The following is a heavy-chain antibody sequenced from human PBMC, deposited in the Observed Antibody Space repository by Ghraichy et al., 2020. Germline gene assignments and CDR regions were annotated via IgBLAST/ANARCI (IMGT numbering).Heavy chain of an antibody. Sequence: GALRLSCVGSGFNFNNYVLHWVRQAPDKGLEWVAVISFDGNIKHYADSVKGRFTISRDNSKNTLYLQMDSLRAEDTAVFHCAGSRDSAWHNFDYWGQGT. CDR2: ISFDGNIK. V-gene: IGHV3-30-3*01. D-gene: IGHD3-22*01. J-gene: IGHJ4*02. CDR3: AGSRDSAWHNFDY. CDR1: GFNFNNYV.